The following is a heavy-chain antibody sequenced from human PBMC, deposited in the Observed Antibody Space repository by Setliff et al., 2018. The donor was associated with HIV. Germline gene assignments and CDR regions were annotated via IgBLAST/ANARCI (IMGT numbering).Heavy chain of an antibody. J-gene: IGHJ5*01. CDR3: VRHVWSDDFLVPGWFDS. V-gene: IGHV4-39*01. CDR1: GASITTDTYY. Sequence: SETLSLTCTVSGASITTDTYYWAWIRQPPGKGLEWIGSIYHRGSTHHNPSLKSRVTFSVDTSKNQFSLKLSSVTAADTAVYKCVRHVWSDDFLVPGWFDSWSQGTLVTVSS. D-gene: IGHD3-3*01. CDR2: IYHRGST.